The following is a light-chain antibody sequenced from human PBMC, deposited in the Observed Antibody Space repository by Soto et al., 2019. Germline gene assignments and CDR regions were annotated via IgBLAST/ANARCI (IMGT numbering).Light chain of an antibody. CDR3: QQSYSTLRT. J-gene: IGKJ1*01. Sequence: EIVITQSPATQSVSPGERANLSCRASQSVSSNLAWYQQKPGQAPRLLIYGASIRATDIPARFSGSGSGTDFTLTISSLQPEDFATYYCQQSYSTLRTFGQGTKV. CDR2: GAS. CDR1: QSVSSN. V-gene: IGKV3D-15*01.